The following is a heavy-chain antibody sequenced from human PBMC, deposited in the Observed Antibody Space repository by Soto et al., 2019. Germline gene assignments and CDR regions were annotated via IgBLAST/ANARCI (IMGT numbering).Heavy chain of an antibody. CDR1: GYIFSDYG. J-gene: IGHJ4*02. CDR2: ISAYNGNT. V-gene: IGHV1-18*01. CDR3: ARGSGYYYWDDY. Sequence: GASVKVSCKSSGYIFSDYGITWVRQAPGQGLEWMGWISAYNGNTDYAQKFQGRVTITRDTSASTAYMELSSLRSEDTAVYYCARGSGYYYWDDYWGQGTLVTVSS. D-gene: IGHD3-22*01.